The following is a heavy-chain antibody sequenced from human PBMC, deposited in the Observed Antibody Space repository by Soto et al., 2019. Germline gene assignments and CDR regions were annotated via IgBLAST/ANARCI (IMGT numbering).Heavy chain of an antibody. CDR1: EFPFTLAW. V-gene: IGHV3-15*01. J-gene: IGHJ4*02. Sequence: EVLLVESGGGLVKPGGTLRLSCVASEFPFTLAWMSWVRQAPGKGLEWLGRIRSKTDGGTTDYAAPVKGRFTISRDNAKNSLYLQMNSLRAEDTAVYYCARDLTIYGGKPRSFDYWGQGTLVTVSS. D-gene: IGHD4-17*01. CDR3: ARDLTIYGGKPRSFDY. CDR2: IRSKTDGGTT.